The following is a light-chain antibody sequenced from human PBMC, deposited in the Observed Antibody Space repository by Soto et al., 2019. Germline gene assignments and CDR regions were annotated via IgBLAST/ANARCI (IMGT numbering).Light chain of an antibody. Sequence: EIVLTQSPGTLSLSPGERATLSCRASQSVRSDYLAWYQQKPGQAPRLLIYGASSRATDIPDRFSGSGSGTDFTLTISRLEPEDFATYYCQQLNSYPFTFGPGTKVDIK. CDR1: QSVRSDY. V-gene: IGKV3-20*01. J-gene: IGKJ3*01. CDR2: GAS. CDR3: QQLNSYPFT.